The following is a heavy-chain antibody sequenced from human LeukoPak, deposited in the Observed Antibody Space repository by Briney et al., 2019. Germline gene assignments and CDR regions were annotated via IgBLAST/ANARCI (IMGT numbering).Heavy chain of an antibody. CDR2: ISSSGSTI. Sequence: GGSLRLSCAASGFTFSYYAMSWVRQAPGKGLEWVSYISSSGSTIYYADSVKGRFTISRDNAKNSLYLRMNSLRAEDTAVYYCARVELAPYYYYMDVWGKGTTVTVSS. CDR3: ARVELAPYYYYMDV. D-gene: IGHD1-7*01. CDR1: GFTFSYYA. J-gene: IGHJ6*03. V-gene: IGHV3-11*04.